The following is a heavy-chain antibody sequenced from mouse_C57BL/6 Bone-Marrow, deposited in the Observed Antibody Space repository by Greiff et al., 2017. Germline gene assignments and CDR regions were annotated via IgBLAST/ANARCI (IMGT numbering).Heavy chain of an antibody. Sequence: LVESGAELARPGASVKLSCKASGYTFTSYGISWVKQRTGQGLEWIGEIYPRSGNTYYNEKFKGKATLTADESSSTAYMELRSLTSEDSAVYLCARIGSSCAYWGQGTLVTVSA. V-gene: IGHV1-81*01. J-gene: IGHJ3*01. CDR1: GYTFTSYG. CDR3: ARIGSSCAY. CDR2: IYPRSGNT. D-gene: IGHD1-1*01.